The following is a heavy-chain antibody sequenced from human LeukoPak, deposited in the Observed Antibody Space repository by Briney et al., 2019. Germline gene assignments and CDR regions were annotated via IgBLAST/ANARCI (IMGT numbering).Heavy chain of an antibody. CDR2: IYYSGST. CDR1: GGSISSYY. CDR3: ARAPGDHFDY. D-gene: IGHD3-10*01. Sequence: SETLSLTCTVSGGSISSYYWSWIRQPPGKGLEWIGYIYYSGSTNYNPSLKSRVTISVDTSKNQFSLKLSSVTAADTAVYYCARAPGDHFDYWGQGTLVTVSS. V-gene: IGHV4-59*01. J-gene: IGHJ4*02.